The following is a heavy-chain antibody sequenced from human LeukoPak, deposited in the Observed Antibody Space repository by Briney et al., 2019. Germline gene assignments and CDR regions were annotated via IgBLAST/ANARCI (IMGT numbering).Heavy chain of an antibody. CDR2: INHSGST. J-gene: IGHJ3*02. D-gene: IGHD3-22*01. CDR1: GGSFSGYY. V-gene: IGHV4-34*01. Sequence: PSETLSLTCAVYGGSFSGYYWSWIRQPPGKGLEWIGEINHSGSTNYNPSLKSRVTISVDTSKNQFSLKLSSVTAADTAVYYCARGPGGYDSSGYRQGAFDIWGQGIMVTVSS. CDR3: ARGPGGYDSSGYRQGAFDI.